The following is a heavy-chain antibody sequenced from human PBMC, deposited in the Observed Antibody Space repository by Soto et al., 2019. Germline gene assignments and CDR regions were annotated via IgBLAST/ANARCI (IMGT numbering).Heavy chain of an antibody. Sequence: GGSLRLSCAASAFTFISYSMNWVRLAPGKGLEWVSSISRSSSYIYYADSVKGRFTISRDNAKNSLYLQMDSLRAEDMAVYYCARYCGGNCGSDISGQGTMVTVSS. CDR2: ISRSSSYI. D-gene: IGHD2-21*01. J-gene: IGHJ3*02. V-gene: IGHV3-21*01. CDR1: AFTFISYS. CDR3: ARYCGGNCGSDI.